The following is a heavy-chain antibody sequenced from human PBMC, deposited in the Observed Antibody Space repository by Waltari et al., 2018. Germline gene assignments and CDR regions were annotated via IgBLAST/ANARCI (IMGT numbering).Heavy chain of an antibody. CDR2: IYYSGST. V-gene: IGHV4-39*07. J-gene: IGHJ6*02. Sequence: QLQLQASGPGLVKPSETLSLTCTVSGGSISSSSYYWGWLRQPPGKGLEWIGSIYYSGSTYYNPSLKSRVTISVDTSKNQFSLKLSSVTAADTAVYYCTGLAIYYYGMDVWGQGTTVTVSS. CDR3: TGLAIYYYGMDV. CDR1: GGSISSSSYY.